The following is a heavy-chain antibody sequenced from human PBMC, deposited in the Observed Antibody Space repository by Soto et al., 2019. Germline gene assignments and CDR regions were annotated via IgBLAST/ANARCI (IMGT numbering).Heavy chain of an antibody. V-gene: IGHV4-59*08. CDR1: GGSISNYY. J-gene: IGHJ4*02. Sequence: PSETLSLTCTVSGGSISNYYWSWIRQPPGKRLEWIGYIYYSGSTNYNPSLKSRVTISVGTSKNQFSLKLSSVTAADTAVYYCARRDSSGYYSYWGQGTPVT. CDR2: IYYSGST. D-gene: IGHD3-22*01. CDR3: ARRDSSGYYSY.